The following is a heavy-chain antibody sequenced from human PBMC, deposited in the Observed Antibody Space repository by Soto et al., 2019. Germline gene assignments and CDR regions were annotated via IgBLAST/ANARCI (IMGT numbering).Heavy chain of an antibody. CDR2: IKEDGSDK. Sequence: GGSLRLSCVPSGFTFSNYWMTWVRQAPGKGLEWVAAIKEDGSDKYYVDSVKGRFTVSRDNPKNSLYLQMNSLTAEDTAVYYCARDLGYRSGGTCYSVFDYWGRGTLVTVSS. D-gene: IGHD2-15*01. CDR1: GFTFSNYW. J-gene: IGHJ4*02. V-gene: IGHV3-7*01. CDR3: ARDLGYRSGGTCYSVFDY.